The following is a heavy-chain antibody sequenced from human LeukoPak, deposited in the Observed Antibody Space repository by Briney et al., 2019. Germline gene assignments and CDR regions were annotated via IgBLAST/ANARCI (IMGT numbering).Heavy chain of an antibody. D-gene: IGHD6-13*01. Sequence: GGSLRLSCAASGFTFSNYAMYWVRQAPGKGLEFVSAITADGRTTYYTDSVRGRFTISRDNSKNTLYLQMGSLRTEDMAMYYCAGAPHRGQLEHWGQGTLVTVSS. V-gene: IGHV3-64*02. J-gene: IGHJ4*02. CDR2: ITADGRTT. CDR1: GFTFSNYA. CDR3: AGAPHRGQLEH.